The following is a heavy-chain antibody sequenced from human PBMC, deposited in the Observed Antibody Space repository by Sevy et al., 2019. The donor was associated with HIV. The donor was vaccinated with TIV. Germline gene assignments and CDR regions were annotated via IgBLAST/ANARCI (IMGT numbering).Heavy chain of an antibody. CDR2: IHYTGST. V-gene: IGHV4-59*12. J-gene: IGHJ5*02. Sequence: SETLSLTCSVSYGPISAYYWNWIRQPPGKGLEWIGSIHYTGSTDYNPSLKSRVTMSLDTSKNQFSLQLKSVTAADTALYYCARAPPVRSGDDSLNWFDPWGQGTLVTVSS. CDR3: ARAPPVRSGDDSLNWFDP. CDR1: YGPISAYY. D-gene: IGHD2-21*02.